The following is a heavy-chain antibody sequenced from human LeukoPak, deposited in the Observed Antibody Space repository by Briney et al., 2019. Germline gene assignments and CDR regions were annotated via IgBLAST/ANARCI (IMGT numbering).Heavy chain of an antibody. D-gene: IGHD2-15*01. J-gene: IGHJ4*02. CDR2: INHSGST. CDR1: GGSFSGYY. CDR3: ARAPTLYCSGGSCYFDY. V-gene: IGHV4-34*01. Sequence: PSETLSLTCAVYGGSFSGYYWSWIRQPPGKGLEWIGEINHSGSTNYNPSLKSRVTISVDTSKNQFSLKLSSVTAAETAVYYCARAPTLYCSGGSCYFDYWGQGTLVTVSS.